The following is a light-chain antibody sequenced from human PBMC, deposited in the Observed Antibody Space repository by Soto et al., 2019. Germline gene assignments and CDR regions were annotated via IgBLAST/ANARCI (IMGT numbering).Light chain of an antibody. CDR1: QSVSSY. J-gene: IGKJ4*01. CDR2: DAS. CDR3: QQRGNWPLT. Sequence: EIVLTQSPATLSLSPGERATLSCRASQSVSSYFAWYQQKPGQAPRLLIYDASNRATGIPARFSGSGSGTDFTLTISSLEPEDFAGYYCQQRGNWPLTFGGGTKVEIK. V-gene: IGKV3-11*01.